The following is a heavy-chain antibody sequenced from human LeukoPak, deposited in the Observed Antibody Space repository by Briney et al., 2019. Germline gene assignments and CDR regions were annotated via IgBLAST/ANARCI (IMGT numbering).Heavy chain of an antibody. V-gene: IGHV5-51*01. CDR3: ARLSAAGSSPCYYGMDV. CDR1: GYSFTNYW. Sequence: GESLKISCKASGYSFTNYWIDWVRQMPGKGLEWMGIIYPGDSDTRYSPSFQGQVTISADKSISTAYLQWSSLKASDSAMYYCARLSAAGSSPCYYGMDVWGQGTTVTVSS. D-gene: IGHD2-15*01. CDR2: IYPGDSDT. J-gene: IGHJ6*02.